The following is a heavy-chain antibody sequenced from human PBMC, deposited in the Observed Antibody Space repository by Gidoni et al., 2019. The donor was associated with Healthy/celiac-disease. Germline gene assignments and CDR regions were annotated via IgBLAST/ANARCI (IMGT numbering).Heavy chain of an antibody. D-gene: IGHD3-9*01. CDR2: ISYDGSNK. CDR1: GFTFSSYG. V-gene: IGHV3-30*18. CDR3: AKEFDDWVPAYFDY. J-gene: IGHJ4*02. Sequence: QVQLVESGGGVVQPGRSLRLSCAASGFTFSSYGMHWVRQAPGKGLEWVAVISYDGSNKYYADSVKGRFTISRDNSKNTLYLQMNSLRAEDTAVYYCAKEFDDWVPAYFDYWGQGTLVTVSS.